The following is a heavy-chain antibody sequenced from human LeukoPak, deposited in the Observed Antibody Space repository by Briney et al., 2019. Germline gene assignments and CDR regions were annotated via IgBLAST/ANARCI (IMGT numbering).Heavy chain of an antibody. J-gene: IGHJ4*02. D-gene: IGHD4-23*01. CDR3: ARTSTTAVDY. V-gene: IGHV1-2*06. CDR1: GYTFTSYD. Sequence: VASVKVSCKASGYTFTSYDINWVRQATGQGLEWMGRINPNSGGTNYAQKFQGRVTMTRDTSISTAYMELSRLRSDDTAVYYCARTSTTAVDYWGQGTLVTVSS. CDR2: INPNSGGT.